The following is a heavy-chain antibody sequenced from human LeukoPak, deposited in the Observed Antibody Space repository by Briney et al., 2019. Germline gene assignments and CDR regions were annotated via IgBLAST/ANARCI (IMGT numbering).Heavy chain of an antibody. D-gene: IGHD2-15*01. CDR2: IYYSGST. J-gene: IGHJ5*02. CDR1: GGSVSSGSYY. CDR3: RSYSNHWFDP. V-gene: IGHV4-61*01. Sequence: SETLSLTCTVSGGSVSSGSYYWSWIRQPPGEGLEWIGYIYYSGSTNYNPSLKSRVTISVDTSKNQFSLKLSSVTAADTAVYYCRSYSNHWFDPWGQGTLVTVSS.